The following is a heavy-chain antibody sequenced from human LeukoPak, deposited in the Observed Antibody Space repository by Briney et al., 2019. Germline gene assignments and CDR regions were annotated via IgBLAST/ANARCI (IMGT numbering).Heavy chain of an antibody. D-gene: IGHD3-22*01. J-gene: IGHJ4*02. Sequence: PGGSLRLSCAASGFAVSSNDMSWVRQAPAKGLEWISVIYSGGSTYNADSVKGRFTISRDNSKNTLYLQMNSLRAEDTAVYYCAKGQKTMIVPHDYWGQGTLVTVSS. CDR3: AKGQKTMIVPHDY. V-gene: IGHV3-53*01. CDR1: GFAVSSND. CDR2: IYSGGST.